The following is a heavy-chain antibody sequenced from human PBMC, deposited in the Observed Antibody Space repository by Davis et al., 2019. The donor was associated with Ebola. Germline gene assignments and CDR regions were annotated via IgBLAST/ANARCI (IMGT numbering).Heavy chain of an antibody. CDR1: GFTFSSYW. V-gene: IGHV3-74*01. Sequence: GESLKISCAASGFTFSSYWMHWVRQAPGKGLVWVSRINSDGSSTSYADSVKGRFTISRDNAKNTLYLQMNSLRAEDTAVYYCARDEGVILVFHGMDVWGQGTTATVSS. D-gene: IGHD3-10*01. CDR2: INSDGSST. CDR3: ARDEGVILVFHGMDV. J-gene: IGHJ6*02.